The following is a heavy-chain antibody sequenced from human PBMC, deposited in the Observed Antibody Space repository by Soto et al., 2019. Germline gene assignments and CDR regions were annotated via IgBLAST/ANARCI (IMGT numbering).Heavy chain of an antibody. Sequence: GGSLRLSCAASGFTFSSYWMHWVRQAPGKGLVWVSRINSDGSSTSYADSVKGRFTNSRDNAKNTLYLQMNSLRAEDTAVYYCARVPRHYYYMDVWGKGTTVTVSS. V-gene: IGHV3-74*01. CDR2: INSDGSST. CDR3: ARVPRHYYYMDV. CDR1: GFTFSSYW. J-gene: IGHJ6*03.